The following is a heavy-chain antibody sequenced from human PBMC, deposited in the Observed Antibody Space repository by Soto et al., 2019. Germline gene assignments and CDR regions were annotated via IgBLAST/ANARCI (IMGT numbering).Heavy chain of an antibody. CDR3: ARYRISGSWSKFDY. Sequence: NPSATLSLTCSVSGLTISSASYYWSWIRQHPGKGLEWVGNIYYNGSTYYSPSLKSRVTVWFDTSKNQFSLRLTSVTAADPAVYYCARYRISGSWSKFDYRGQGTRVT. J-gene: IGHJ4*01. V-gene: IGHV4-31*03. D-gene: IGHD6-13*01. CDR2: IYYNGST. CDR1: GLTISSASYY.